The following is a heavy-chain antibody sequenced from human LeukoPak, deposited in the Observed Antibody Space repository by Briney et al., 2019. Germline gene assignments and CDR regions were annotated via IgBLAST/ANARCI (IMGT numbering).Heavy chain of an antibody. CDR2: IYYSGST. V-gene: IGHV4-31*03. CDR1: GGSISSGGYY. D-gene: IGHD1-26*01. Sequence: TLSLTCTVSGGSISSGGYYWSWIRQHPGKGLEWIGYIYYSGSTYYNPSLKSRVTISVDTSKNQFSLKLSSVTAADTAVYYCARGDAVGVLDYWGQGTLVTVSS. CDR3: ARGDAVGVLDY. J-gene: IGHJ4*02.